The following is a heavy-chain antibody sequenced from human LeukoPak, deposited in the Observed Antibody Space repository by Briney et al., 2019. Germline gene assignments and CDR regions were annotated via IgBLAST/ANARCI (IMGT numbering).Heavy chain of an antibody. CDR1: GFSFSSYE. CDR2: ISSGGSKK. J-gene: IGHJ6*03. Sequence: GGSLRLSCVGSGFSFSSYEMNWVRQAPGKGLEWVSYISSGGSKKYYADSVKGRFTISRDNSKNTLYLQMNSLRAEDTAVYYCAGAARNYYYYYMDVWGKGTTVTVSS. D-gene: IGHD6-6*01. CDR3: AGAARNYYYYYMDV. V-gene: IGHV3-48*03.